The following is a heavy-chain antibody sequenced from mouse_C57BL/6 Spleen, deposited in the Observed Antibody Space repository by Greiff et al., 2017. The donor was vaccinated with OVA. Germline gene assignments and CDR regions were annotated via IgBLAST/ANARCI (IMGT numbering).Heavy chain of an antibody. CDR2: FHPYNDDT. CDR3: ARGDYYGRGYFDV. J-gene: IGHJ1*03. Sequence: QVHVKQSGAELVKPGASVKMSCKASGYTFTTYPIEWMKQTHGKSLEWIGNFHPYNDDTKYNEKFKGKATLTVEKSSSTVYLELSRLTSEDSAVYYCARGDYYGRGYFDVWGTGTTVTVSS. D-gene: IGHD1-1*01. V-gene: IGHV1-47*01. CDR1: GYTFTTYP.